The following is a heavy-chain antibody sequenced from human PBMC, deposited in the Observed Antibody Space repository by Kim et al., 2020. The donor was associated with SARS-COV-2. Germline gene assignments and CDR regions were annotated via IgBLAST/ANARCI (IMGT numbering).Heavy chain of an antibody. D-gene: IGHD2-2*01. V-gene: IGHV3-30*02. Sequence: GRITNSRDNSKNTLYLQMNSLRAEDTAVYYCAKDRGWSTSPYYYDYGMDVWGQGTTVTVSS. J-gene: IGHJ6*02. CDR3: AKDRGWSTSPYYYDYGMDV.